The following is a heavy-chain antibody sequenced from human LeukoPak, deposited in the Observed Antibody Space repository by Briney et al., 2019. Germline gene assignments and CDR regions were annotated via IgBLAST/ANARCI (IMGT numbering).Heavy chain of an antibody. CDR1: GGSFSGCY. Sequence: SETLSLTCAVYGGSFSGCYWSWIRQPPGKGLEWIGEINHSGSTNYNPSLKSRVTISVDTSKNQFSLKLSSVTAADTAVYYCARAPPVLVPAVMVGWFDPWGQGTLVTVSS. J-gene: IGHJ5*02. V-gene: IGHV4-34*01. CDR3: ARAPPVLVPAVMVGWFDP. CDR2: INHSGST. D-gene: IGHD2-2*01.